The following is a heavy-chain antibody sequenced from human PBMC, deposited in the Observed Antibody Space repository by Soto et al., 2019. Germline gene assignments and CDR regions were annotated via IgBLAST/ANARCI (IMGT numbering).Heavy chain of an antibody. D-gene: IGHD7-27*01. CDR1: GFSFSISP. CDR2: ISYDGTNK. CDR3: AGDPKTSGGQHWAFNYFDS. V-gene: IGHV3-30-3*01. Sequence: GGSLRLSCAASGFSFSISPMHWVRQAPGKGPEWVALISYDGTNKFYADSVKGRFTISRDNSESTLYLQVDSLRPEDAAVYYSAGDPKTSGGQHWAFNYFDSWGQGTLVTVSS. J-gene: IGHJ4*02.